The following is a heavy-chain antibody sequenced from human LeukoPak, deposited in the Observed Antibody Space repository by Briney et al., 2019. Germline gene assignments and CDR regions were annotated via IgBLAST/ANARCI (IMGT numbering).Heavy chain of an antibody. D-gene: IGHD3-22*01. CDR1: GFTFSSYS. V-gene: IGHV3-21*01. Sequence: GGSLRLSCAASGFTFSSYSMNWVRQAPGKGLEWVSSISSSSSYIYYADSVKGRFTISRDNAKNSLYLQMNSLRAEDTAVYYCARESTYYYDSSGYYPPVSAFDIWGQGTMVTVSS. J-gene: IGHJ3*02. CDR2: ISSSSSYI. CDR3: ARESTYYYDSSGYYPPVSAFDI.